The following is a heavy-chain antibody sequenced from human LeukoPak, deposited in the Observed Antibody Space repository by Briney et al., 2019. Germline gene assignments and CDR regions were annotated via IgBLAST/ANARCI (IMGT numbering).Heavy chain of an antibody. CDR1: EFTFSSYA. Sequence: GGSLRLSCAASEFTFSSYAMSWVRQAPGKGLEWVSAISGSGGSTYYADSVKGRFTISRDNSKNTLYLQMNSLRAEDTAVYYCARDLVAAAGNHYYYGMDVWGQGTTVTVSS. D-gene: IGHD6-13*01. V-gene: IGHV3-23*01. CDR2: ISGSGGST. CDR3: ARDLVAAAGNHYYYGMDV. J-gene: IGHJ6*02.